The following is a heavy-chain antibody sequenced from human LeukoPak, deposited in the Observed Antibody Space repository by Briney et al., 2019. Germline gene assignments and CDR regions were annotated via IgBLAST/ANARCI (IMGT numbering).Heavy chain of an antibody. CDR2: IYYSGST. V-gene: IGHV4-30-4*08. D-gene: IGHD3-16*02. Sequence: PSQTLSLTCTVSGGSISSGDYYWSWIRQPPGQGLEWIGYIYYSGSTYYNPSLKSRVTISVDTSKNQFYLELSSVTAAGTAVYYCARLMITFEGVIAPFDYWGQGTLVTVSS. CDR3: ARLMITFEGVIAPFDY. CDR1: GGSISSGDYY. J-gene: IGHJ4*02.